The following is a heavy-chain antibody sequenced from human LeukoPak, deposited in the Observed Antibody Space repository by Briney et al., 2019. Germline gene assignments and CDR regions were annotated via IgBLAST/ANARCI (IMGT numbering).Heavy chain of an antibody. D-gene: IGHD1-26*01. J-gene: IGHJ5*02. CDR3: ARAGSYYFNSWFDP. CDR1: GDSITSTYY. CDR2: ISHSGNT. Sequence: SETLSLTCNVSGDSITSTYYWGWIRPPPGKGLEWIGSISHSGNTYYNPSLKSRVTISVDTSKNQFSLKLSSVTAADTAVYYCARAGSYYFNSWFDPWGQGTLVTVSS. V-gene: IGHV4-38-2*02.